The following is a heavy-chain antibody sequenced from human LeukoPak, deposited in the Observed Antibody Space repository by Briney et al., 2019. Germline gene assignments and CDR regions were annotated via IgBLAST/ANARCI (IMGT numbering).Heavy chain of an antibody. J-gene: IGHJ4*02. CDR1: GFTFSSYS. V-gene: IGHV3-48*04. D-gene: IGHD3-3*01. CDR3: AKERLRFLEGATFDY. Sequence: PGGSLRLSCAASGFTFSSYSMNWVRQAPGKGLEWVSYISSSSSTIYYADSVKGRVTISRDNAKNSLYLQMNSLRAEDTAVYYCAKERLRFLEGATFDYWGQGTLVTVSS. CDR2: ISSSSSTI.